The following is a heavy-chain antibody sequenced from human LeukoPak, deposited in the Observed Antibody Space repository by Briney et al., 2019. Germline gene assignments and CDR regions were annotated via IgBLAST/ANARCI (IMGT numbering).Heavy chain of an antibody. CDR3: ARLRDGYNDFDY. Sequence: SETLSLTCTVSRGSISSGGYYWSWIRQPPGKGLEWIGYIYHSGSTYYNPSLKSRVTISVDRSKNQFSLKLSSVTAADTAVYYCARLRDGYNDFDYWGQGTLVTVSS. CDR2: IYHSGST. V-gene: IGHV4-30-2*01. CDR1: RGSISSGGYY. D-gene: IGHD5-24*01. J-gene: IGHJ4*02.